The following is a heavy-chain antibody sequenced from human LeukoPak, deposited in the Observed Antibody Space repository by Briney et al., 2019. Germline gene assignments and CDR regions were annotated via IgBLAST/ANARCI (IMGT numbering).Heavy chain of an antibody. Sequence: ASVKVSCKASGYTFTGYYMHWVRQAPGQGLEWMGWINPNSGGTNYAQKFQGRVTMTRDTSISTAYMELSRLRSDDTAVYYCARGGIAAAEYYYYYMDVWGKGTTVTVSS. V-gene: IGHV1-2*02. CDR1: GYTFTGYY. J-gene: IGHJ6*03. CDR2: INPNSGGT. D-gene: IGHD6-13*01. CDR3: ARGGIAAAEYYYYYMDV.